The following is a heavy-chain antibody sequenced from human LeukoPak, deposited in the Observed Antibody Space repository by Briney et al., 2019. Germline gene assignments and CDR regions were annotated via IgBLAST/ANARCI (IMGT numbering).Heavy chain of an antibody. J-gene: IGHJ4*02. D-gene: IGHD6-13*01. V-gene: IGHV3-23*01. CDR1: GVTFSSYA. Sequence: GGSLRPSCAASGVTFSSYAMSCVRQAPGKGLEWVSAISGSGGSTYYADSVKGRFTISRDNTKNTLYLQMNSLRAEDTTVYYCAKKIAAAGKADYWGQGTLVTVSS. CDR3: AKKIAAAGKADY. CDR2: ISGSGGST.